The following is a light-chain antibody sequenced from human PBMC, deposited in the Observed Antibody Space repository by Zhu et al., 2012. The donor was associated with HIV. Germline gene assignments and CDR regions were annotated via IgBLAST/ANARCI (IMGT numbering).Light chain of an antibody. CDR1: QSVSSY. CDR3: QQRSNWPPG. CDR2: DAS. J-gene: IGKJ3*01. V-gene: IGKV3-11*01. Sequence: EIVLTQSPATLSLSPGERATLSCRASQSVSSYLAWYQQEPGQAPRLLIYDASNRATGIPARFSGSGSGTDFTLTISSLEPEDFAVYYCQQRSNWPPGFGPGTQSGYQT.